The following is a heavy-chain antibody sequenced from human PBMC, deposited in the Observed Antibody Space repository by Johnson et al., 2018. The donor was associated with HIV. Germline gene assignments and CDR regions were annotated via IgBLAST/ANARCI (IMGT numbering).Heavy chain of an antibody. CDR2: IRYDGSDK. CDR1: GFTFSTCA. J-gene: IGHJ3*02. Sequence: QVQLVESGGGVVQPGRSLRLSCAASGFTFSTCAMHWVRQAPGKGLEWVAVIRYDGSDKYYGDSVKGRFTISRDNAKNSLYLQMNSLRAEDTAVYYCARDRRGHLSWSSDAFDIWGQGTMVTVSS. D-gene: IGHD6-13*01. CDR3: ARDRRGHLSWSSDAFDI. V-gene: IGHV3-33*08.